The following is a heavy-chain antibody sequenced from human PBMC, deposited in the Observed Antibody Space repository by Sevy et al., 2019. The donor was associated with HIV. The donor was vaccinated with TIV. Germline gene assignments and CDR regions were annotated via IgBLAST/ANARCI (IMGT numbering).Heavy chain of an antibody. V-gene: IGHV1-2*02. Sequence: ASVKVSCKASGYTFSDSGYYVHWVRQAPGQGLEWMGWINPKSGATNYAQKFQGRVTMTRDTSVSTANMELTRLTSDDTAVYYCARESYDFWTGPVDYDYGMDVWGQGSTVTVSS. CDR1: GYTFSDSGYY. CDR3: ARESYDFWTGPVDYDYGMDV. D-gene: IGHD3-3*01. J-gene: IGHJ6*02. CDR2: INPKSGAT.